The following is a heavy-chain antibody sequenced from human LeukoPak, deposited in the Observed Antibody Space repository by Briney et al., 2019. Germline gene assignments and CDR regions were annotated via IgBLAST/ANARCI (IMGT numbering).Heavy chain of an antibody. CDR2: ISSNGGST. V-gene: IGHV3-64D*06. CDR1: GFTFSSYA. J-gene: IGHJ5*02. Sequence: GRSLRLSCSASGFTFSSYAMHWVSQAPGKGLEYVSAISSNGGSTYYADSVKGRFTISRDNSKNTLYLQMSSLRAEDTAVYYCVKETVDSSGYYNWFDPWGQGTLVTVSS. D-gene: IGHD3-22*01. CDR3: VKETVDSSGYYNWFDP.